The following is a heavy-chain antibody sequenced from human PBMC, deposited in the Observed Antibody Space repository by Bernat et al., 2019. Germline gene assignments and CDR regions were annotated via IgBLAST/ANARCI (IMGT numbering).Heavy chain of an antibody. CDR1: GFTFSSYW. Sequence: EVQLVESGGGLVQPGGSLRLSCAASGFTFSSYWMSWVRQAPGKGLEWVANIKQDGSEKYYVDSVKGRFTISRDNAKNSLYLQMNSLRAEDTAVYYCARSDVVVVPAAIGAPGMDMLRQRPTVTVSS. CDR2: IKQDGSEK. J-gene: IGHJ6*02. D-gene: IGHD2-2*02. CDR3: ARSDVVVVPAAIGAPGMDM. V-gene: IGHV3-7*03.